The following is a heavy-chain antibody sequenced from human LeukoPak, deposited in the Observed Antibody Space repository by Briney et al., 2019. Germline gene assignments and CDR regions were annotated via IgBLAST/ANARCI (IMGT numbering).Heavy chain of an antibody. CDR1: GGSFSGYY. J-gene: IGHJ3*02. CDR2: INHSGST. Sequence: SETLSLTCAVYGGSFSGYYWSWIRQPPGKGLEWIGEINHSGSTNYNPSLKSRVTISVDTSKNQFSLKLGSVTAADTAVYYCARAITMIVVVGDAFDIWGQGTMVTVSS. D-gene: IGHD3-22*01. CDR3: ARAITMIVVVGDAFDI. V-gene: IGHV4-34*01.